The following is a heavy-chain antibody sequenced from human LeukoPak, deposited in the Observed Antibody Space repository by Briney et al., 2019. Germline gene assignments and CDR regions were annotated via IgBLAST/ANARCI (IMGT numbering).Heavy chain of an antibody. CDR3: ARGLGSSWYQYYFDY. J-gene: IGHJ4*02. V-gene: IGHV4-4*02. CDR2: IYHRGST. CDR1: GGSISSSNW. Sequence: SGTLSLTCAVSGGSISSSNWWSWVRQPPGKGLEWIGEIYHRGSTNYNPSLKNRVTISVYKSKNQFSLKLSSVTAADTAVYYCARGLGSSWYQYYFDYWGQGTLVTVSS. D-gene: IGHD6-13*01.